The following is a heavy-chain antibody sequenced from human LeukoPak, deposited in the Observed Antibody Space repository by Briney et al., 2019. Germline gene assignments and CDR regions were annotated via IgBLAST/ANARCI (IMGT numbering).Heavy chain of an antibody. V-gene: IGHV3-30*02. D-gene: IGHD3-16*01. CDR1: GFSLTGHD. Sequence: PGGSLRLSCAAPGFSLTGHDMHWARQAPDKGLEWVAFTRDGGYYAESVKGRYTISIDSSKNTLYLHMSSLRPEDTAIYYCAKDGQLGYWGQGTLVTVSS. J-gene: IGHJ4*02. CDR2: TRDGG. CDR3: AKDGQLGY.